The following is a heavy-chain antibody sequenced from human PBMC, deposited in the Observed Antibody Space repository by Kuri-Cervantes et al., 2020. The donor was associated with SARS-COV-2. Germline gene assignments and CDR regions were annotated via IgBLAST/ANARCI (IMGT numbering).Heavy chain of an antibody. Sequence: ASVKVSCKASGYTFTSYGISWVRQAPGQGLEWMGWISAYNGNTNYARKLQGRVTMTTDTSTSTAYMELRSLRSDDTAVYYCARESGSSGWYGFDYWGQGTLVTVSS. D-gene: IGHD6-19*01. CDR2: ISAYNGNT. CDR1: GYTFTSYG. J-gene: IGHJ4*02. V-gene: IGHV1-18*04. CDR3: ARESGSSGWYGFDY.